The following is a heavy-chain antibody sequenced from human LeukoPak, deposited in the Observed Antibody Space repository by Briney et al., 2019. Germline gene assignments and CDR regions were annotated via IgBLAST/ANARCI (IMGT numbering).Heavy chain of an antibody. J-gene: IGHJ4*02. CDR1: GFTFSNYW. V-gene: IGHV3-7*01. CDR3: ARCQYCYDSSGYYHFDD. D-gene: IGHD3-22*01. CDR2: IKQDGSEK. Sequence: PGGSLRLSCAASGFTFSNYWMSWVRQAPGKGLEWVANIKQDGSEKYYVDSVKGRFTISRDNAKNSLYLQMNRLRAEDTAVYYCARCQYCYDSSGYYHFDDWGQGTLVTVSS.